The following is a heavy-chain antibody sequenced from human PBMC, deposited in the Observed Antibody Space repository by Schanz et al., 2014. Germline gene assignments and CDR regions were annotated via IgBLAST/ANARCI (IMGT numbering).Heavy chain of an antibody. CDR1: GGSISSGSYY. Sequence: QVQLQQWGAGLLKPSQTLSLTCSVSGGSISSGSYYWSWIRQHPGKGLEWIGYIYYSGSTSYNPSHKNRVAISVAAYKNKSSQKQRSGTAADTAVYYCAREPLSGYNWFDPWGQGSLVTVSS. V-gene: IGHV4-31*03. J-gene: IGHJ5*02. CDR3: AREPLSGYNWFDP. CDR2: IYYSGST. D-gene: IGHD6-25*01.